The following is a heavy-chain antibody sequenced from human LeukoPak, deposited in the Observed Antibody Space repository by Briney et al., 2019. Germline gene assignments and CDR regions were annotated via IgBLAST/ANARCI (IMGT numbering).Heavy chain of an antibody. V-gene: IGHV3-11*01. Sequence: GGSLRLSCAASGFTFSDYYMSWIRQAPGKGLEWVSYISSSGSTIYYADSVKGRFTISRDNAKNSLYLQMNSLRAEDMALYYCATGRGLMAFDIWGQGTMVTVSS. CDR1: GFTFSDYY. D-gene: IGHD1-14*01. CDR3: ATGRGLMAFDI. CDR2: ISSSGSTI. J-gene: IGHJ3*02.